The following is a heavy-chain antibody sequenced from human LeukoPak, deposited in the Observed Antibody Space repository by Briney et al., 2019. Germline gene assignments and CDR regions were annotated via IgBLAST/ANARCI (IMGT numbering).Heavy chain of an antibody. V-gene: IGHV4-4*07. CDR2: IYTSGST. J-gene: IGHJ4*02. D-gene: IGHD6-13*01. CDR1: GGSISSYY. CDR3: ARGLSSSWYLYYFDY. Sequence: SETLSLTCTVSGGSISSYYWSWIRQPAGKGLEWIGRIYTSGSTNYNPSLKSRVTMSVDTSKNQFSLKLSSVTAADTAVYYCARGLSSSWYLYYFDYWGQGTLVTVSS.